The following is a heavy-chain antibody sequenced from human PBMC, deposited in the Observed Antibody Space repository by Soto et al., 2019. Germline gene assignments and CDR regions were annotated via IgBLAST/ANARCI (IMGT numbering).Heavy chain of an antibody. CDR3: ARSLLWFGEHFDY. D-gene: IGHD3-10*01. Sequence: QVQLQQWGAGLLKPSETLSLTCAVYGGSFSGYYWSWIRQPPGKGLEWIGEINHSGSTNYNPSLKSRVTISVGTSKHQSFLKLSSVTAADTAVYYCARSLLWFGEHFDYWGQGTLVTVSS. CDR2: INHSGST. J-gene: IGHJ4*02. CDR1: GGSFSGYY. V-gene: IGHV4-34*01.